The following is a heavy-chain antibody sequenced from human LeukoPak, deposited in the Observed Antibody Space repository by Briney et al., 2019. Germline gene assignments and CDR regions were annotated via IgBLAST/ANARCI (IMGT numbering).Heavy chain of an antibody. J-gene: IGHJ4*02. CDR3: ARRWYLHYFDY. D-gene: IGHD2-15*01. Sequence: SETLSLTCTVSGGSISSYYWSWIRQPPGKGLEWIGEINHSGSTNYNPSLKSRVTISVDTSKNQFSLKLSSVTAADTAVYYCARRWYLHYFDYWGQGTLVTVSS. CDR1: GGSISSYY. CDR2: INHSGST. V-gene: IGHV4-34*01.